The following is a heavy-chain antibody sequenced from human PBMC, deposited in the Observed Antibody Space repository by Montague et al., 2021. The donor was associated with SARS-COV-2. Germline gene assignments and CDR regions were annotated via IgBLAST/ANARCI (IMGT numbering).Heavy chain of an antibody. CDR2: IYYSEST. D-gene: IGHD3-10*01. V-gene: IGHV4-31*03. CDR1: GGSISSGGYY. CDR3: ARARRGSGSGSYFDILVNWFDP. Sequence: SQTLSLICTVSGGSISSGGYYWSWIRQHPGKGLEWIGYIYYSESTYYNPSLKSRVTISVDTSKNQFSLKLSSVTAADTAVYYCARARRGSGSGSYFDILVNWFDPWGQGTLVTVSS. J-gene: IGHJ5*02.